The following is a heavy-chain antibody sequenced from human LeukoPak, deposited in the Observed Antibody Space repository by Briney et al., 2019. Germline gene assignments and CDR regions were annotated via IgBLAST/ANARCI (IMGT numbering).Heavy chain of an antibody. V-gene: IGHV3-23*01. Sequence: GGSLRPSCAASGFTFSSYGMSWVRQAPGKGLEWVSAISGSGGSTYYADSVKGRFTISRDNSKNTLYLQMNSLRAEDTAVYYCARDLEAPGSWKEHYFDYWGQGTLVTVSS. J-gene: IGHJ4*02. CDR1: GFTFSSYG. CDR2: ISGSGGST. D-gene: IGHD6-13*01. CDR3: ARDLEAPGSWKEHYFDY.